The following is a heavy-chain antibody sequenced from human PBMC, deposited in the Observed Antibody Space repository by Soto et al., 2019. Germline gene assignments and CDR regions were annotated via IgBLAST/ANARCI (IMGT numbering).Heavy chain of an antibody. D-gene: IGHD3-22*01. J-gene: IGHJ4*02. Sequence: QVPLVQSGAEVKKPGSSVKVSCKASGGTFNSFAISWVRQVPGQGLEWMGGITPFFGSTKYAQRFQGRVTITADESMSTAYMELSSLRPEDTAVYYCARPHDTSAYYLFDYWGQGTLVTVSS. CDR2: ITPFFGST. V-gene: IGHV1-69*01. CDR3: ARPHDTSAYYLFDY. CDR1: GGTFNSFA.